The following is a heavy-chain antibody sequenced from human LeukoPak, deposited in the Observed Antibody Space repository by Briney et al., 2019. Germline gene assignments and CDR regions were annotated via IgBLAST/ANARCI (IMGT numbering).Heavy chain of an antibody. Sequence: SETLSLTCTVSGGSISSSNYYWGWIRQPPGKGLEWIGNIYYTGSTYYNASLQSRVTISIDTSKNQFSLRLNSVTAADTAVYYCARNGDDSSDYYYFDYWGQGTLVTVSS. V-gene: IGHV4-39*07. CDR3: ARNGDDSSDYYYFDY. J-gene: IGHJ4*02. CDR1: GGSISSSNYY. D-gene: IGHD3-22*01. CDR2: IYYTGST.